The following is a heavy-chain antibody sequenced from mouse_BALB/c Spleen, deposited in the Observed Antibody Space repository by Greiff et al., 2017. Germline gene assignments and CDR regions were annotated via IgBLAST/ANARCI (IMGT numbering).Heavy chain of an antibody. Sequence: DVKLVESGGGLVQPGGSLRLSCATSGFTFTDYYMSWVRQPPGKALEWLGFIRNKANGYTTEYSASVKGRFTISRDNSQSILYLQMNTLSAEDSATYYCARDKGDYYGSSHYFDYWGQGTTLTVSS. CDR3: ARDKGDYYGSSHYFDY. CDR2: IRNKANGYTT. J-gene: IGHJ2*01. D-gene: IGHD1-1*01. CDR1: GFTFTDYY. V-gene: IGHV7-3*02.